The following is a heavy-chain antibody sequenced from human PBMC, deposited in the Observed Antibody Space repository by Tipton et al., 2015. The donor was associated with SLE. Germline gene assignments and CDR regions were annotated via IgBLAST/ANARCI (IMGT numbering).Heavy chain of an antibody. CDR2: IYPGDSDT. CDR1: GYDFTTYW. J-gene: IGHJ3*02. D-gene: IGHD3-16*01. V-gene: IGHV5-51*01. CDR3: ARGGAMAYAFDI. Sequence: VQLVQSGAEVKKPGESLRISCKASGYDFTTYWISWVRQVPGKGLEWMGIIYPGDSDTRYSPSFQGQVTISADKSISTAYLQWSSLKASDTAMYYCARGGAMAYAFDIWGQGTMVTISS.